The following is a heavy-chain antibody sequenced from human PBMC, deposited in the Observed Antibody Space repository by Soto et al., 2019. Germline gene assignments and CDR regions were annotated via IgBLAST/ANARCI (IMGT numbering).Heavy chain of an antibody. CDR1: GYTFTSYD. D-gene: IGHD3-10*01. CDR3: ARDLPNEYFYGWGTVRRVGMAV. J-gene: IGHJ6*02. V-gene: IGHV1-8*01. CDR2: MNPNSGNT. Sequence: ASVKVSCKASGYTFTSYDINWVRQATGQGLEWMGWMNPNSGNTGYAQKFQGRVTMTRNTSISTAYMELSSLRSEDTAVYYCARDLPNEYFYGWGTVRRVGMAVWGQRTTVTVSS.